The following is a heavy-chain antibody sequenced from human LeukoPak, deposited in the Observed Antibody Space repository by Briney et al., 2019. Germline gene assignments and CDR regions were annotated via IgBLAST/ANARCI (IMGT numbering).Heavy chain of an antibody. Sequence: SVKVSCKASGFTFTSSAMQWVRQARGQRLEWIGWIVVGSGNTNYAQKFQERVTITGDMSTSTAYMELSSLRSEDTAVYYCAAVPDYDILTGPWGQGTLVTVSS. CDR3: AAVPDYDILTGP. D-gene: IGHD3-9*01. CDR1: GFTFTSSA. J-gene: IGHJ5*02. CDR2: IVVGSGNT. V-gene: IGHV1-58*02.